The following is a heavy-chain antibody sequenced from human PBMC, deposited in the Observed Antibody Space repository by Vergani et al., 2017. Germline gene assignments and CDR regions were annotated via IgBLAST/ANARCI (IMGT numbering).Heavy chain of an antibody. CDR2: INHSVST. Sequence: QVQLQQWGAGLLKPSETLSLTCAVYGGSFSGYYWSWIRQPPGKGLEWIGEINHSVSTNYNPSLKSRVTISVETSKNQFSLKLSSVAAADTAVHYCARMYSGSYFRYYYYYGMDVWGQGTTVTVSS. V-gene: IGHV4-34*01. J-gene: IGHJ6*02. D-gene: IGHD1-26*01. CDR3: ARMYSGSYFRYYYYYGMDV. CDR1: GGSFSGYY.